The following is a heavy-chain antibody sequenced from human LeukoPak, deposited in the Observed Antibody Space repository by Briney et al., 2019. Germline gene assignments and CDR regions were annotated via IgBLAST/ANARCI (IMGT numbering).Heavy chain of an antibody. V-gene: IGHV1-69-2*01. CDR3: ATDRPLSNSWYEPFDY. J-gene: IGHJ4*02. D-gene: IGHD6-13*01. Sequence: ASVKISCKVSGYTFTDYYMHWVQQAPGKGLEWMGLVDPEDGETIYAEKFQGRVTITADTSTDTAYMELSSLRSEDTAVYYCATDRPLSNSWYEPFDYWGQGTLVTVSS. CDR2: VDPEDGET. CDR1: GYTFTDYY.